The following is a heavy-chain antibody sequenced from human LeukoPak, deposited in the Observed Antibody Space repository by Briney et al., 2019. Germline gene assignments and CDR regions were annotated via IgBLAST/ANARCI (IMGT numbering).Heavy chain of an antibody. Sequence: SVKVSCKASGGTFSSYAISWVRQAPGQGLEWMGGIIPIFGTASYAQKFQGRVTITTDESTSTAYMELSSLRSEDTAVYYCARGAVAGLTWFDPWGQGTLVTVSS. CDR2: IIPIFGTA. CDR3: ARGAVAGLTWFDP. V-gene: IGHV1-69*05. D-gene: IGHD6-19*01. J-gene: IGHJ5*02. CDR1: GGTFSSYA.